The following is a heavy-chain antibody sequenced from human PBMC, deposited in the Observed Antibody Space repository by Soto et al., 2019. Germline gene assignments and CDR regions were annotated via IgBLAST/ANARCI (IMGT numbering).Heavy chain of an antibody. D-gene: IGHD6-19*01. CDR3: AKDLYSSRRYWLDP. CDR2: ISWNSGSI. CDR1: GFTFDDYA. V-gene: IGHV3-9*01. J-gene: IGHJ5*02. Sequence: SLRLSCAASGFTFDDYAMHWVRQAPGKGLEWVSGISWNSGSIGYADSVKGRFTISRDNAKNSLYLQMNSLRAEDTALYYCAKDLYSSRRYWLDPWGQGTLVTVYS.